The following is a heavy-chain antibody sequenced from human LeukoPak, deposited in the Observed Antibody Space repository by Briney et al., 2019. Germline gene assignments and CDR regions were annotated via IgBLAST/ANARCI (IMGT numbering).Heavy chain of an antibody. V-gene: IGHV4-4*09. Sequence: SETLSLTCTVSGGSISTYYWSWIRQPPGKGLEWIGYIYISGNTNYNPSPESRVTISLDPSKNRFPLNLSSVTAADTAVYYCAKHDTLFGAAHYYMDVWGKGTTVTVSS. J-gene: IGHJ6*03. CDR2: IYISGNT. CDR3: AKHDTLFGAAHYYMDV. CDR1: GGSISTYY. D-gene: IGHD3-3*01.